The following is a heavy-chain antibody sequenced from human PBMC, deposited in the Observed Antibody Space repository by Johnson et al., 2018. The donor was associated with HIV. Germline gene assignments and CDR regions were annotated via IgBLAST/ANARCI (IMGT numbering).Heavy chain of an antibody. D-gene: IGHD3-3*01. CDR3: AKLASKNLWSGYSSSDAFDI. Sequence: EVQLVESGGGVVRPGGSLRLSCAASGFTFDDYGMNWVRQAPGKGLEWVSVIYSGGSTYYADSVKGRFTISRDNSKNTLYLELNSLRAEDTAVYYCAKLASKNLWSGYSSSDAFDIWGQGTVFTVSS. CDR2: IYSGGST. J-gene: IGHJ3*02. CDR1: GFTFDDYG. V-gene: IGHV3-23*03.